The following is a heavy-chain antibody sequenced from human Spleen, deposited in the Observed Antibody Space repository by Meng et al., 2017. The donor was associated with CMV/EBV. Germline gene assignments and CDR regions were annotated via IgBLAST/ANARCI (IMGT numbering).Heavy chain of an antibody. J-gene: IGHJ6*02. D-gene: IGHD3-3*01. CDR2: INPYSGGT. Sequence: ASVKVSCKASGYTFTGYYLHWVRQAPGQGLEWVGWINPYSGGTNYAQRFQGRVTMTTDTSISTAYMDLSRVRSDDTAVYYCGRDLRTYGIDVWGQGTAVTVSS. CDR1: GYTFTGYY. V-gene: IGHV1-2*02. CDR3: GRDLRTYGIDV.